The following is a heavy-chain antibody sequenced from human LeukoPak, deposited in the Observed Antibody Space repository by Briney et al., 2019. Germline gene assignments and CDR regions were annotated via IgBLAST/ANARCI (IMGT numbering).Heavy chain of an antibody. Sequence: ASVKVSCKASGYTFTTYYIHWVRQAPGQGLEWIGVINPSGGSTSFAQKFQARLTMTRDTSTSTVYMELSGLRSEDTAVYYCAREIVVVPAAMGFDPWGQGTLVTVSS. CDR2: INPSGGST. J-gene: IGHJ5*02. D-gene: IGHD2-2*01. CDR1: GYTFTTYY. CDR3: AREIVVVPAAMGFDP. V-gene: IGHV1-46*01.